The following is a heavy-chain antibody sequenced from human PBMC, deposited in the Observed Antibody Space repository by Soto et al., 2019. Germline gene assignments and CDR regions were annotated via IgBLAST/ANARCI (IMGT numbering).Heavy chain of an antibody. V-gene: IGHV4-30-2*01. Sequence: QLQLQESGSGLVKPSQTLSLTCAVSGGSISSGGYSWSWIRQPPGKGLEWIGYIYHSGSTYYNPSRKSRVTSSVDRSKHQFSLKLSSVPAADTPVYYGARVPGLWGRGTLVPVSS. CDR1: GGSISSGGYS. CDR2: IYHSGST. J-gene: IGHJ2*01. CDR3: ARVPGL.